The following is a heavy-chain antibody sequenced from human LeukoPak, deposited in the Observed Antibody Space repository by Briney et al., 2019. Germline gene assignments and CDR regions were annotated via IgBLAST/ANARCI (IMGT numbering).Heavy chain of an antibody. CDR1: GGSISSGDYY. V-gene: IGHV4-30-4*08. Sequence: SETLSLTCTVSGGSISSGDYYWSWIRQPPGKGLEWIGYIYYSGSTYYNPSLKSRVTISVDTSKDQFSLKLSSVTAADTAVYYCARVLSEYGGLDYWGQGTLVTVSS. J-gene: IGHJ4*02. D-gene: IGHD4-23*01. CDR2: IYYSGST. CDR3: ARVLSEYGGLDY.